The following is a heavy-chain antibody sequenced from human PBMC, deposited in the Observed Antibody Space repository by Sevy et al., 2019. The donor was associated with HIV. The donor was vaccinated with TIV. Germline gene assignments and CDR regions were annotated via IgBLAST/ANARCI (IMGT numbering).Heavy chain of an antibody. D-gene: IGHD3-22*01. CDR2: IHYSGNT. CDR1: GGSISRGGYY. V-gene: IGHV4-31*03. CDR3: ACQYSSSYSHFDY. Sequence: SENLSLTCTVSGGSISRGGYYWSWIRQHPAKGLEWIGYIHYSGNTYYNPSLKSRVSISMDRSKNQFSLKLRSVTAADTAVYYCACQYSSSYSHFDYWGQGTLVTVSS. J-gene: IGHJ4*02.